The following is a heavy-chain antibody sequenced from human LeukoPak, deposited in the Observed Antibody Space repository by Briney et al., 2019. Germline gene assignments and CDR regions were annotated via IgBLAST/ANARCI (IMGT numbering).Heavy chain of an antibody. CDR1: GFNVSSNY. D-gene: IGHD3-10*01. V-gene: IGHV3-53*01. CDR2: IYSGGST. Sequence: GGSLRLSCAASGFNVSSNYMSWVRQAPGKGLEWVSVIYSGGSTYYADSVKGRFIISRDNSKNMLYLQMNSLRAEDTAVYYCASMVRGADAFYYFDYWGQGTLVTVSS. J-gene: IGHJ4*02. CDR3: ASMVRGADAFYYFDY.